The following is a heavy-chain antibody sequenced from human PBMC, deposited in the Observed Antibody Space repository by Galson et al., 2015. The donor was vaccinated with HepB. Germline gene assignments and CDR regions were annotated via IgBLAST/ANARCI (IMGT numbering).Heavy chain of an antibody. CDR1: GYSFTSYW. CDR3: AIGQQLARSSYYYYGMDV. Sequence: QSGAEVKKPGESLKISCKGSGYSFTSYWIGWVRQMPGKGLEWMGIIYPGDSDTRYSPSFQGQVTISADNSISTAYLQWSSLKASDTAMYYCAIGQQLARSSYYYYGMDVWGQGTTVTVSS. D-gene: IGHD6-13*01. V-gene: IGHV5-51*03. CDR2: IYPGDSDT. J-gene: IGHJ6*02.